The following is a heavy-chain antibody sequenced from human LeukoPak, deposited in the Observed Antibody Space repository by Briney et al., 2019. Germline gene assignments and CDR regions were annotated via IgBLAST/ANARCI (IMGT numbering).Heavy chain of an antibody. D-gene: IGHD2-15*01. Sequence: GGSLRLSCAASGFTFSSYAMSWVRQAPGKGLEWVSAISGSGGSTYYADSVKGRFTISRDNSKNTLYLQMNSLRAEDTALYYCAKGSGVSCYTGIDSWGQGILVTVSS. CDR2: ISGSGGST. V-gene: IGHV3-23*01. J-gene: IGHJ4*02. CDR1: GFTFSSYA. CDR3: AKGSGVSCYTGIDS.